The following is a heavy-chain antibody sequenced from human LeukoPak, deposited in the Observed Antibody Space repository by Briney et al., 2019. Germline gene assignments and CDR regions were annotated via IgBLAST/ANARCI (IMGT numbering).Heavy chain of an antibody. V-gene: IGHV1-46*03. CDR1: GYTFTSYY. CDR2: INPSGGST. Sequence: ASVKVSCKASGYTFTSYYMHWVRQAPGQGLEWMGIINPSGGSTSYAQKFQGRVTMTRDTSTSTVYMELSSLRSKDTAVYYCARRTTVTGFDYWGQGTLVTVSS. J-gene: IGHJ4*02. CDR3: ARRTTVTGFDY. D-gene: IGHD4-11*01.